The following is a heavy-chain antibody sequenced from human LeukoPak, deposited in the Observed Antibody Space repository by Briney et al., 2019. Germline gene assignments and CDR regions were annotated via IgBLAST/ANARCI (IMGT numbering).Heavy chain of an antibody. CDR2: ISAYNGNT. Sequence: ASVKVSCKASGYTFTSDGISWVRQAPGQGLEWMGLISAYNGNTNYAQKLQGRVTITTDTSTSTAYMELRSLRSDDTAVYYCARPEDCSSTSCSDDAFDIWGQGTMVTVCS. V-gene: IGHV1-18*01. CDR1: GYTFTSDG. J-gene: IGHJ3*02. CDR3: ARPEDCSSTSCSDDAFDI. D-gene: IGHD2-2*01.